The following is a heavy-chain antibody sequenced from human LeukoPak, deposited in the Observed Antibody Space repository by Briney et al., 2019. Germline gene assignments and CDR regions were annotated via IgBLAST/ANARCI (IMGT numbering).Heavy chain of an antibody. J-gene: IGHJ4*02. V-gene: IGHV5-51*01. CDR2: IYPGDSDT. CDR3: ARRSLRDGYNYGDY. Sequence: GESLKISCKGSGYTFTSYWIGWVRQMPGKGLEWMGIIYPGDSDTGYSPSFQGQVTISVDKSISTAYLQWSSLKASDTAMYYCARRSLRDGYNYGDYWGQGTLVTVSS. D-gene: IGHD5-24*01. CDR1: GYTFTSYW.